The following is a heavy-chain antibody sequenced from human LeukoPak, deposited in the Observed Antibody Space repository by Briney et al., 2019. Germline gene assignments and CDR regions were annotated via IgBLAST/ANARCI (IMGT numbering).Heavy chain of an antibody. J-gene: IGHJ4*02. CDR1: GFTFSNYA. CDR2: ISGGGGST. CDR3: ARDKVTY. V-gene: IGHV3-23*01. Sequence: GGSLRLSCVASGFTFSNYATSWVRQAPGKGLEWVSSISGGGGSTYYADSVKGRFTISRDNSKNTLYLQMNSLKVEDTAVYYCARDKVTYWGPGTLVTVSS.